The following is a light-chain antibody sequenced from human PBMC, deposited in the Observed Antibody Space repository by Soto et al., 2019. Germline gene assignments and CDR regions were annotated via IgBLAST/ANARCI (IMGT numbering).Light chain of an antibody. J-gene: IGLJ1*01. V-gene: IGLV2-14*01. CDR2: DVS. Sequence: QSALTQPASVSGSPGQSITISCTGTSSDVGGYNYVSWYQQLPGKAPKLMIYDVSYRPSGVSNRFSGSKSGNTASLIISGLQAEDEADYYCSSYASSSPLVFGTGTKVTVL. CDR3: SSYASSSPLV. CDR1: SSDVGGYNY.